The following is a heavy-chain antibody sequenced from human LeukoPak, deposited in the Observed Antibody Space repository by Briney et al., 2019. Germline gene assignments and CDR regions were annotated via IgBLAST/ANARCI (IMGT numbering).Heavy chain of an antibody. V-gene: IGHV3-30*18. Sequence: GGSLRLSCAASGFTFSSYGMHWVRQAPGKGLEWVAAISYDGSNKYYADSVKGRFTISRDNSKNTLYLQMNSLRAEDTAVYYCAKAKGSGYDCLDYWGQGTLVTVSS. CDR2: ISYDGSNK. CDR3: AKAKGSGYDCLDY. J-gene: IGHJ4*02. D-gene: IGHD3-22*01. CDR1: GFTFSSYG.